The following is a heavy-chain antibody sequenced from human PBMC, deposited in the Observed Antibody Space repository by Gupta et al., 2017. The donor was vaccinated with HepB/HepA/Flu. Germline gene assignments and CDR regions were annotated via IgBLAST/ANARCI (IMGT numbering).Heavy chain of an antibody. J-gene: IGHJ5*02. D-gene: IGHD2-2*01. V-gene: IGHV1-18*01. Sequence: QVQLVQSGAEVKKPGASVKVSCKASGYTFTSYGISWVRQAPGQGLEWMGWISAYNGNTNYAQKLQGRVTMTTDTSTSTAYMELRSRRSDDTAVYYCAREESVVPAASWDTAGFDPWCQGTLVTVDS. CDR2: ISAYNGNT. CDR1: GYTFTSYG. CDR3: AREESVVPAASWDTAGFDP.